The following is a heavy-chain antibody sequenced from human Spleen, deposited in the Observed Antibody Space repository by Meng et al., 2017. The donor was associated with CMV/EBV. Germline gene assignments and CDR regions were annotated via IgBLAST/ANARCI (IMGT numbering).Heavy chain of an antibody. Sequence: SETLSLTCTVSGGSVSSGSYYWSWIRQPPGKGLEWIGEISHSRSPNYNPSLKSRVTISADTSKNQFSLKMSSVTAADTAVYYCAKARSSGGHYYYYDMDVWGQGTTVTVSS. CDR1: GGSVSSGSYY. D-gene: IGHD6-6*01. CDR2: ISHSRSP. CDR3: AKARSSGGHYYYYDMDV. V-gene: IGHV4-61*01. J-gene: IGHJ6*02.